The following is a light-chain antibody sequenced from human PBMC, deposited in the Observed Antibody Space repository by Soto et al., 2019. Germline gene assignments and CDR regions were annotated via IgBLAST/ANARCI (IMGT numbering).Light chain of an antibody. J-gene: IGKJ1*01. Sequence: DIQMTQSPSTLSASVGDRVTITCRASQSISSWLAWYQQKPGKAPKFLIYDASSLESVVPSRFSGSGSGTEFTLTISSLQPDDFATYYCQQYNSYPWTFGQGTKVEIK. CDR3: QQYNSYPWT. V-gene: IGKV1-5*01. CDR2: DAS. CDR1: QSISSW.